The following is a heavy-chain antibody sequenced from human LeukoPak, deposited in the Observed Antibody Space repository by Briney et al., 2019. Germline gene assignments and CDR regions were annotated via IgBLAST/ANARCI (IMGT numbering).Heavy chain of an antibody. Sequence: SETLSLTCTVSGGSISSSSYYWGWIRQPPGKGLEWIGSIYYSGSTYYNPSLKSRVTISVDTSKNQFSLKLSSVTAAGTAVYYCASNYPFWSGYYPDYWGQGTLVTVSS. CDR1: GGSISSSSYY. V-gene: IGHV4-39*01. CDR2: IYYSGST. D-gene: IGHD3-3*01. J-gene: IGHJ4*02. CDR3: ASNYPFWSGYYPDY.